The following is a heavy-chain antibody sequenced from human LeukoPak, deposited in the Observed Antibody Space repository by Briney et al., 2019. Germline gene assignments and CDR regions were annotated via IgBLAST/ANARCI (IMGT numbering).Heavy chain of an antibody. CDR3: ARDRTGDFFSTFDN. Sequence: GGSLRLSCAASGFTFSNYAMHWVRQAPGKGLEHVSAITSNGDSTYYVNSVKGRFAISRDNSENTLYLQMGSLRPEDMALYYCARDRTGDFFSTFDNWGQGTLVTVSS. D-gene: IGHD7-27*01. CDR1: GFTFSNYA. V-gene: IGHV3-64*01. J-gene: IGHJ4*02. CDR2: ITSNGDST.